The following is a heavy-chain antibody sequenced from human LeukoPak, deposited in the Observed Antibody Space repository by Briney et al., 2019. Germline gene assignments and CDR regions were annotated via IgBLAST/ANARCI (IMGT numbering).Heavy chain of an antibody. CDR1: GGSITSISYY. V-gene: IGHV4-39*01. D-gene: IGHD6-19*01. J-gene: IGHJ4*02. CDR3: ARSPGQWLLLGFDY. Sequence: PSETLSLTCTVSGGSITSISYYWDWIRQPPGKGLEWIGSIYYGGSTYYNPSLRSRVTISVDTSKNQFSLKLSSVTAADTVVYYCARSPGQWLLLGFDYWGQGTLVTVSS. CDR2: IYYGGST.